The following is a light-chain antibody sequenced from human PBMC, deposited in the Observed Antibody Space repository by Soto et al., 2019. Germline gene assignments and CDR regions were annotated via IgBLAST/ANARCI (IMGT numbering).Light chain of an antibody. J-gene: IGKJ1*01. CDR1: QSISRW. V-gene: IGKV1-5*03. CDR2: KAS. Sequence: DIHMTQSPSTLSASVGYRFTITCRASQSISRWLAWYQQKPVKAPKLLXYKASSLESGVPSRFSGSGSGTEFTLTISSLQYEDFAVYYCQQYNNWHQWTFGQGTKVDIK. CDR3: QQYNNWHQWT.